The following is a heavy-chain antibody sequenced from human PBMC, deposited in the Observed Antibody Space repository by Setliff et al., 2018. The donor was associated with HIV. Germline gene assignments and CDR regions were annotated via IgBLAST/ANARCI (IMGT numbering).Heavy chain of an antibody. CDR1: PGSISSSNYY. V-gene: IGHV4-39*07. J-gene: IGHJ4*02. CDR2: IYSSYRSGST. D-gene: IGHD6-13*01. Sequence: PSETLSLTCTVSPGSISSSNYYWGWIRQPQGKGLEWIGSIYSSYRSGSTYYNPSLKSRVTISVDTSKNQFSLTLRSVTAADTAVYYCASELQGHSSSWPNYWGQGTLGTSPQ. CDR3: ASELQGHSSSWPNY.